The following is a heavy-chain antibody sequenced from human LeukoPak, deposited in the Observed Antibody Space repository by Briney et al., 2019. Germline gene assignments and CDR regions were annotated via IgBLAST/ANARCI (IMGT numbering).Heavy chain of an antibody. Sequence: ASVKVSCKASGYTFTSHNISWVRQVSGHGLEWMGWMRPDTGFTGYAQKFRGRVTMTRDTSTNTSYMELSSLRSDDTAVYYCARGDRRSGSSLRTFDSWGQGTLVIVSS. CDR1: GYTFTSHN. D-gene: IGHD2-15*01. J-gene: IGHJ4*02. CDR3: ARGDRRSGSSLRTFDS. CDR2: MRPDTGFT. V-gene: IGHV1-8*01.